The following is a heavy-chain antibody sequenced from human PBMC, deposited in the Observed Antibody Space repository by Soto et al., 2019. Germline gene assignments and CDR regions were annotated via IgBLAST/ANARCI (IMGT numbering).Heavy chain of an antibody. CDR2: INRSGST. CDR3: ARPNWNYVAFDI. Sequence: SEALSLTCAVYCGSFSDYYWSWIRQSPGKGLEWIGEINRSGSTKYNPSLKSRVTMSVDRSKTQISLKLSSVTAADTAVYYCARPNWNYVAFDIWGQGTVVTVSS. V-gene: IGHV4-34*01. CDR1: CGSFSDYY. D-gene: IGHD1-7*01. J-gene: IGHJ3*02.